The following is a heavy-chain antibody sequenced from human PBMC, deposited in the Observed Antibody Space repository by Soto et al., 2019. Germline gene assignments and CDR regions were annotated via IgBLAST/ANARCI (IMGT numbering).Heavy chain of an antibody. D-gene: IGHD3-3*01. V-gene: IGHV3-30*18. CDR3: AKDGYRREYSPPRYYDFLCCGMDV. J-gene: IGHJ6*02. CDR2: ISYDGSNK. CDR1: GFTFSSYG. Sequence: GGSLRLSCAASGFTFSSYGMHWVRQAPGKGLEWVAVISYDGSNKYYADSVKGRFTISRDNSKNTLYLQMNSLRAEDTAVYYCAKDGYRREYSPPRYYDFLCCGMDVWGQGTTVTVSS.